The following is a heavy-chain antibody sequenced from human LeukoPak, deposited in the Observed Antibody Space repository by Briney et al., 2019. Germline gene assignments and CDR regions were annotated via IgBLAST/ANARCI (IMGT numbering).Heavy chain of an antibody. J-gene: IGHJ4*02. CDR3: TAHTPSSGYDY. V-gene: IGHV4-59*01. D-gene: IGHD5-12*01. Sequence: SETLSLTCAVSGGSIISYYWSWIRPPPGEGREWSGYIYYSGGTTYTPSLKSRVAISVDTSKPRFCLKLSSATGAATARYYCTAHTPSSGYDYWGQGPLVTVS. CDR2: IYYSGGT. CDR1: GGSIISYY.